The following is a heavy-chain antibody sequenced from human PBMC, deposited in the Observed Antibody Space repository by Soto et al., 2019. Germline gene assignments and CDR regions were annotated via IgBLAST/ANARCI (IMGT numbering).Heavy chain of an antibody. CDR2: IYHSGST. V-gene: IGHV4-4*02. J-gene: IGHJ4*02. Sequence: ETLSLTCAVSGGSISSSNWWSWVRQPPGKGLEWIGEIYHSGSTSYNPSLKSRVTISVDKSKNQFSLKLSSVTAADTAVYYCARVKASGVNFDYWGQGTLVTVSS. D-gene: IGHD3-10*01. CDR3: ARVKASGVNFDY. CDR1: GGSISSSNW.